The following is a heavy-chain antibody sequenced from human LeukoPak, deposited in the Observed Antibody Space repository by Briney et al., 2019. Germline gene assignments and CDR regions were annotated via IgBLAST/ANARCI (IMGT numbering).Heavy chain of an antibody. D-gene: IGHD2-2*01. CDR2: IWHDGSNK. CDR3: ATLGLTGHQLNDY. CDR1: GFIFGQYG. J-gene: IGHJ4*02. V-gene: IGHV3-30*02. Sequence: GESLRLSCATSGFIFGQYGMHWVRHGPGKGLEWVAFIWHDGSNKDYGDSVKGRFTVSRDNSKNTLYLQMNSLRSEDTAVYYCATLGLTGHQLNDYWGQGTLVTVSS.